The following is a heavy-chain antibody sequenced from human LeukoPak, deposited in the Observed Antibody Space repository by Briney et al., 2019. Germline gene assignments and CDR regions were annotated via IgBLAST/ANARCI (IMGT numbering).Heavy chain of an antibody. CDR2: IYHSGST. J-gene: IGHJ4*02. V-gene: IGHV4-30-2*01. CDR3: ARDRQQLGFDY. D-gene: IGHD6-13*01. Sequence: PSQTLSLTCAVSGGSISSGGYSWSWIRQPPGKGLECIGYIYHSGSTYYNPSLKSRVTISVDRSKNQFSLKLSSVTAADTAVYYCARDRQQLGFDYWGQGTLVTVSS. CDR1: GGSISSGGYS.